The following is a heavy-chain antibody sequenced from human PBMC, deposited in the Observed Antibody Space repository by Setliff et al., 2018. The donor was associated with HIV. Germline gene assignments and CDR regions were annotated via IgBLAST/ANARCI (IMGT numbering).Heavy chain of an antibody. J-gene: IGHJ4*02. CDR1: GGTFSSYA. Sequence: KASGGTFSSYAISWVRQAPGQGLDWMGGIIPVFGTTNYAQKFQGRVTITADESTSTAYMELSSLRSEDTAVYYCARGGVYYYDSSGWSMDYWGQGTLVTVSS. D-gene: IGHD3-22*01. CDR3: ARGGVYYYDSSGWSMDY. CDR2: IIPVFGTT. V-gene: IGHV1-69*01.